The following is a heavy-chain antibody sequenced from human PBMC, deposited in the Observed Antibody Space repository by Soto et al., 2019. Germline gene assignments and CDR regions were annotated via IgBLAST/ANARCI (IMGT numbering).Heavy chain of an antibody. Sequence: SVKVSCKASGCTFSSYAISWVRQAPGQGLEWMGGIIPIFGTANYAQKFQGRVTITADESTSTAYMELSSLRSEDTAVYYCARAPTEAGDCYAFDYWGQGTLVTVSS. J-gene: IGHJ4*02. CDR1: GCTFSSYA. V-gene: IGHV1-69*13. CDR3: ARAPTEAGDCYAFDY. CDR2: IIPIFGTA. D-gene: IGHD2-21*02.